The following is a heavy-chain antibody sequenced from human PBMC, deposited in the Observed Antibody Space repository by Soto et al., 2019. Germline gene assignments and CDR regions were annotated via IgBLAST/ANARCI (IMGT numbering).Heavy chain of an antibody. J-gene: IGHJ6*02. D-gene: IGHD6-13*01. CDR2: INSDGSST. V-gene: IGHV3-74*01. Sequence: GGSLRLSCAASGFTFSSYWMHWVRQAPGKGLVWVSRINSDGSSTSYADSVKDRFTISRDNAKNTLYLQMNSLRAEDTAVYYCRCSSSWTHYYYYGMDVWGQGTTVTVSS. CDR1: GFTFSSYW. CDR3: RCSSSWTHYYYYGMDV.